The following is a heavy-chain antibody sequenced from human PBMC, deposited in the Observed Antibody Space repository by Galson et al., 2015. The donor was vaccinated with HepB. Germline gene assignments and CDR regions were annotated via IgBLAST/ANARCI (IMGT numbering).Heavy chain of an antibody. D-gene: IGHD6-19*01. Sequence: SLRLSCAASGFTFSSYNMNWVRQAPGKGLEWLSYITASSRTIYYADSVKGRFTISRDNARNSLFLQMNSLRVEDTAVYYCARDPGLALAVTGFDYWGQGTLVTVSS. V-gene: IGHV3-48*01. CDR2: ITASSRTI. J-gene: IGHJ4*02. CDR3: ARDPGLALAVTGFDY. CDR1: GFTFSSYN.